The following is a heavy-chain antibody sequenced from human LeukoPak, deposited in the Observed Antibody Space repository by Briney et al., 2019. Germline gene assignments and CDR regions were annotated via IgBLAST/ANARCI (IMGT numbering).Heavy chain of an antibody. CDR3: ARATQDIVATDASDI. Sequence: PSETLSLTCTVSGGSISSYYWSWIRQPPGKGLECIGLFYNSGSTKYNPSLKSRVTISVDTSKNQLSLKLNSVTAADTAVYYCARATQDIVATDASDIWGQGTMVTVSS. CDR2: FYNSGST. J-gene: IGHJ3*02. CDR1: GGSISSYY. V-gene: IGHV4-59*01. D-gene: IGHD5-12*01.